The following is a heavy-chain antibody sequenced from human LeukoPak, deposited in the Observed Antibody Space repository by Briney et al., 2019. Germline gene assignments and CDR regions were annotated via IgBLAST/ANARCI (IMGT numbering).Heavy chain of an antibody. Sequence: GGSLRLSCAASGFTFSSYGMHWVRQAPGKGLEWVAVISYDGSNKYYAGSVKGRFTISRDNSKNTLYLQMNSLRAEDTAVYYCATPYGSGNKRDFDYWGQGTLVTVSS. CDR1: GFTFSSYG. CDR2: ISYDGSNK. CDR3: ATPYGSGNKRDFDY. D-gene: IGHD3-10*01. V-gene: IGHV3-30*03. J-gene: IGHJ4*02.